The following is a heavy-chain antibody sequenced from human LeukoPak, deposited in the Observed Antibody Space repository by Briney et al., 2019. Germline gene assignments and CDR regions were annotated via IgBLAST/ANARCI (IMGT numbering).Heavy chain of an antibody. Sequence: GGSLSLSCAASGFTFSSYAMSWVRQAPGKGLEWVSAISGSGGGTSYADSVKGRFTISRENSKNTLSLQMNSLRAEDTAVYYCAKDAYTSSWYRFDPWGQGTLVTVSS. J-gene: IGHJ5*02. CDR3: AKDAYTSSWYRFDP. V-gene: IGHV3-23*01. CDR1: GFTFSSYA. D-gene: IGHD6-13*01. CDR2: ISGSGGGT.